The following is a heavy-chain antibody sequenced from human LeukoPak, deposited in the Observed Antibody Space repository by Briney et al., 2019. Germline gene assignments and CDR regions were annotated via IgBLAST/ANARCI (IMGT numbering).Heavy chain of an antibody. Sequence: SETLSLTCAVYGGSFSGYYWSWIRQPPGKGLEWIGEINHSGSTNYNPSLKSRVTISVVTSKNQFSLKLSSVTAADTAVYYCARGITGPLVGFDPWGQGTLVTVSS. CDR1: GGSFSGYY. CDR2: INHSGST. V-gene: IGHV4-34*01. J-gene: IGHJ5*02. D-gene: IGHD1-20*01. CDR3: ARGITGPLVGFDP.